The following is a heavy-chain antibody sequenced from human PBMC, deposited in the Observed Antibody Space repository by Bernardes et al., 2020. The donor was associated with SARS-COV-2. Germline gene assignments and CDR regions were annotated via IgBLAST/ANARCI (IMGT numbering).Heavy chain of an antibody. CDR3: ARNAMAAAGPLDY. V-gene: IGHV3-33*01. CDR2: IWYDGSNK. Sequence: GGSLRLSCAASGFTFISYGMHWVRQAPGKGLEWVAVIWYDGSNKNYGDSVKGRFTMSRDNAKNTVYLQMNRLRSDDTAVYFCARNAMAAAGPLDYWGQGSLVTISP. J-gene: IGHJ4*02. CDR1: GFTFISYG. D-gene: IGHD6-13*01.